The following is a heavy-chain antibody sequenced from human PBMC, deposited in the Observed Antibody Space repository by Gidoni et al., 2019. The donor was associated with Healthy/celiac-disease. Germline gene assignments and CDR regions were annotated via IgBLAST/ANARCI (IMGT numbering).Heavy chain of an antibody. V-gene: IGHV4-34*01. Sequence: QVQLQQWGAGLLKPSETLFLTCAVYGWSFSYYYWSWIRQPPGKGLDWIGEINHSGSTNYNPSLKSRVTISVDTSKNQFSLKLSSVTAADTAVYYCARGALIAAAGVDAFDIWGQGTMVTVSS. CDR1: GWSFSYYY. D-gene: IGHD6-13*01. J-gene: IGHJ3*02. CDR2: INHSGST. CDR3: ARGALIAAAGVDAFDI.